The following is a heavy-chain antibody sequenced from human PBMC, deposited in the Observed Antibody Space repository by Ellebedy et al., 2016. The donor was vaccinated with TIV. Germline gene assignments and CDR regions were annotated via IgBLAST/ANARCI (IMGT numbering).Heavy chain of an antibody. Sequence: SVKVSXXASGGTFSNYPINWVRQAPGQGLEWMGRIIPILRKTTYAQKFQGRLTVTADRSTGTVYMELCSLRSEDTAVYYCARRVDLRHRSGYYRGDAFDIWGQGTMVTVSS. CDR1: GGTFSNYP. CDR3: ARRVDLRHRSGYYRGDAFDI. D-gene: IGHD3-22*01. CDR2: IIPILRKT. J-gene: IGHJ3*02. V-gene: IGHV1-69*02.